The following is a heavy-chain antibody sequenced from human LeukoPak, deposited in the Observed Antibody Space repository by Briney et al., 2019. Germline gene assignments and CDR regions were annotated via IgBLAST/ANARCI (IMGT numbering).Heavy chain of an antibody. CDR3: ARVDTAMVIDY. J-gene: IGHJ4*02. CDR1: GGTFSSYS. CDR2: IIPIFGTA. Sequence: GSSVTLSCKASGGTFSSYSISWVRQAPGQGLEWMGGIIPIFGTANYAQKFQGRVTITADKSTSTAYMELSSLRSEDTAVYYCARVDTAMVIDYWGQGTLVTVSS. V-gene: IGHV1-69*06. D-gene: IGHD5-18*01.